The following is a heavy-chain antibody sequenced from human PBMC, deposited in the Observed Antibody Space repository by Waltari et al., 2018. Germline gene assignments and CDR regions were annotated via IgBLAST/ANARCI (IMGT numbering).Heavy chain of an antibody. V-gene: IGHV1-3*01. CDR2: INAGNVNT. CDR1: GYTFTSYA. D-gene: IGHD6-6*01. J-gene: IGHJ5*02. Sequence: QVQLVQSGAEVKKPGASVKVSCKASGYTFTSYAMHWVRQAPGQRLEWMGWINAGNVNTKDSQKYQGRVTITRDTSASTAYMGLSSLRSEDTAVYYCARAEQLGWFDPWGQGTLVTVSA. CDR3: ARAEQLGWFDP.